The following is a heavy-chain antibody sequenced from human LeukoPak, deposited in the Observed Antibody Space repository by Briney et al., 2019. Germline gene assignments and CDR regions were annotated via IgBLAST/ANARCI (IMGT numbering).Heavy chain of an antibody. CDR3: ARDRGIAAADPNYGMDV. J-gene: IGHJ6*02. CDR1: GFTVSSNY. D-gene: IGHD6-13*01. Sequence: PGGSLRLSCAASGFTVSSNYMSWVRQAPGKGLEWVSVIYSGGSTYYADSVKGRFTISRDNSKNTLYLQMNSLRAEDTAVYYYARDRGIAAADPNYGMDVWGQGTTVTVSS. CDR2: IYSGGST. V-gene: IGHV3-66*01.